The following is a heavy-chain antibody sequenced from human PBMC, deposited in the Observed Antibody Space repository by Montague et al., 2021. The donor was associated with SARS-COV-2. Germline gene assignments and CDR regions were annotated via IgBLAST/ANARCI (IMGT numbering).Heavy chain of an antibody. Sequence: SETLSLTCTVTRGSISSECWGRIPQPRGEELGCIVYIYYSVSTNYNPSLKSRVTISVDTSKNQFSLKLSSVTAADTAVYYCARVFPRWLQFDPYFDYWGQGTLVTV. J-gene: IGHJ4*02. CDR3: ARVFPRWLQFDPYFDY. CDR2: IYYSVST. CDR1: RGSISSEC. V-gene: IGHV4-59*01. D-gene: IGHD5-24*01.